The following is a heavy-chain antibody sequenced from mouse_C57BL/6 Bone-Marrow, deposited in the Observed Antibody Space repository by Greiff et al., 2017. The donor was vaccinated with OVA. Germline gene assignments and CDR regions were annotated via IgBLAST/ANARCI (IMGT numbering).Heavy chain of an antibody. D-gene: IGHD2-5*01. V-gene: IGHV14-4*01. J-gene: IGHJ4*01. CDR3: TPCYSNYDYAMDY. Sequence: EVQLQQSGAELVRPGASVKLSCTASGFNIKNDYMHWVKQRPEQGLEWIGWIDPENGDTEYASKFQGKATITADTSSNTAYLQLSSLTSEDTAVYYCTPCYSNYDYAMDYWGQGTSVTVSS. CDR2: IDPENGDT. CDR1: GFNIKNDY.